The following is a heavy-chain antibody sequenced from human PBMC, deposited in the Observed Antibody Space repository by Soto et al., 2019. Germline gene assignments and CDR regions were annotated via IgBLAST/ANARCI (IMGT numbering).Heavy chain of an antibody. CDR3: ATSRYGDYPRYYYGMDV. V-gene: IGHV1-69*01. CDR1: GGTFSSYA. CDR2: IIPIFGTA. J-gene: IGHJ6*02. Sequence: QVQLVQSGAEMKKPGSSVKVSCKASGGTFSSYAISWVRQAPGQGLEWMGGIIPIFGTANYAQKFQGRVTITADESTSTAYMELSSLRSEDTAVYYCATSRYGDYPRYYYGMDVWGQGTTVTVSS. D-gene: IGHD4-17*01.